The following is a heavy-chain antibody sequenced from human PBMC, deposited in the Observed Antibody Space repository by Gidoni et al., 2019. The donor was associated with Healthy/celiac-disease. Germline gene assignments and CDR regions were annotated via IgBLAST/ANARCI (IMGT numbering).Heavy chain of an antibody. V-gene: IGHV3-21*01. D-gene: IGHD4-4*01. J-gene: IGHJ6*02. Sequence: EGQLVGSGGGRVKPGGCLRGYSAAGGCTVSRYSMNWVRQAPGKGLEWVSSISSSSSYISYADSVNRRFTISTANATISLSLQLNSLRAADTAVYYCAGPSHYRHAYYYGMDVWGQGTPVTVSS. CDR3: AGPSHYRHAYYYGMDV. CDR2: ISSSSSYI. CDR1: GCTVSRYS.